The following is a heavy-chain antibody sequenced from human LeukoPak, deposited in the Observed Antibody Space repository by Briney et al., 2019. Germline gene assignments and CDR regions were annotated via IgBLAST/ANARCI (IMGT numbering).Heavy chain of an antibody. CDR1: GFFVSNNY. CDR3: AKGGNYDGNYYAAWFFDV. V-gene: IGHV3-53*01. Sequence: GGSLTLSCEITGFFVSNNYMTWVRQAPGKGLEWVALIYVGGHTCHADSVKGRFAISSDNAKNTLYLHMNSLRAEDTAVYYCAKGGNYDGNYYAAWFFDVWGRGTRVTVSS. J-gene: IGHJ2*01. CDR2: IYVGGHT. D-gene: IGHD5-24*01.